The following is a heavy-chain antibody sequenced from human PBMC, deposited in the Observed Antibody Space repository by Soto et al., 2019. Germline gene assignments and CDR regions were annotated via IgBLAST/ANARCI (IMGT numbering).Heavy chain of an antibody. CDR1: GFTFSSYG. J-gene: IGHJ4*02. CDR3: AKGITIFGVAYFDY. CDR2: ISYDGSNK. Sequence: GSLRLSCAASGFTFSSYGMHWVRQAPGKGLEWVAVISYDGSNKYYADSVKGRFTISRDNSKNTLYLQMNSLRAEDTAVYYCAKGITIFGVAYFDYWGQGTLVTVSS. D-gene: IGHD3-3*01. V-gene: IGHV3-30*18.